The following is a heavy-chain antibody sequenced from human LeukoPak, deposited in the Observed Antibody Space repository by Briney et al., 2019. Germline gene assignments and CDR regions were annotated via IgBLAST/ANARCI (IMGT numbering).Heavy chain of an antibody. J-gene: IGHJ4*02. D-gene: IGHD6-13*01. CDR3: ARVGSSYYFDY. V-gene: IGHV1-3*01. Sequence: GASVKVSCKASGYTFTSYAMHWVRQAPGQRLEWMGWINAGNGNTKYSQRFQGRVTITRDTSASTAYMELSSLRSEDTAVYYCARVGSSYYFDYWGQGTLVTVSS. CDR2: INAGNGNT. CDR1: GYTFTSYA.